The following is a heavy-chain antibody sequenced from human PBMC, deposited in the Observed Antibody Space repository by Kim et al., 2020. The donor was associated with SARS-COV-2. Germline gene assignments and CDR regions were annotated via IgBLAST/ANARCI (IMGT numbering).Heavy chain of an antibody. CDR3: ARQGPSFYGSGTFYY. J-gene: IGHJ4*02. V-gene: IGHV4-39*01. CDR2: AYYSGTT. Sequence: SETLSLTCAITGDSITSGSSYWGWLRQPPGKGLEWIGNAYYSGTTYYNPSHKSRATISVDASRNQFSLNLKAVRDTDTAVYCCARQGPSFYGSGTFYYWGQGTLVTVSS. D-gene: IGHD3-10*01. CDR1: GDSITSGSSY.